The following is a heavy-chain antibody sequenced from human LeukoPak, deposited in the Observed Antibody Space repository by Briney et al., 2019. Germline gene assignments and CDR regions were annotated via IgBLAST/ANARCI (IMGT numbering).Heavy chain of an antibody. J-gene: IGHJ4*02. CDR1: GYTYTSYG. CDR2: ISAYNGNT. V-gene: IGHV1-18*01. CDR3: ASLDSSSLPFDY. Sequence: ASVKVSCKASGYTYTSYGISWVRQAPGQGLEWMGWISAYNGNTNYAQKFQGRVTMTRDTSISTAYMELSRLRSDDTAVYYCASLDSSSLPFDYWGQGTLVTVSS. D-gene: IGHD6-13*01.